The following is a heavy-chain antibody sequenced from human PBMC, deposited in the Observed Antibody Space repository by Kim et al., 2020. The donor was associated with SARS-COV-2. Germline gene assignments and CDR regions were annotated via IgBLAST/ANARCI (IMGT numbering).Heavy chain of an antibody. Sequence: YADSVKGRFTISRDNSKNTLYLQMNSLRAEDTAVYYCASIPGIAAAADYWGQGTLVTVSS. CDR3: ASIPGIAAAADY. V-gene: IGHV3-23*01. D-gene: IGHD6-13*01. J-gene: IGHJ4*02.